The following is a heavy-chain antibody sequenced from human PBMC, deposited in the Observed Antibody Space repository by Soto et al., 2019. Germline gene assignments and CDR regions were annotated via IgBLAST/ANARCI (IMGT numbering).Heavy chain of an antibody. CDR2: SHHSGVT. Sequence: PSETLSLTCSVSGVSIRGADYYWSWIRQAPGKGLEWIGYSHHSGVTYYNPSLKSRVAISVDTSKNQFQFPLKVSSVTAADTAVYYCATYLLGNFDYWGQGTLVTVAS. CDR3: ATYLLGNFDY. V-gene: IGHV4-30-4*01. D-gene: IGHD7-27*01. J-gene: IGHJ4*02. CDR1: GVSIRGADYY.